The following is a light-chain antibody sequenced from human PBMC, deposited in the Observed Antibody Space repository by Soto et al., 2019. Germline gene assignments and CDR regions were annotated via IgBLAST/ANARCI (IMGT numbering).Light chain of an antibody. J-gene: IGKJ1*01. CDR2: GAS. CDR1: QSVSSN. Sequence: EIVMTQSPATLSVSPGERATLSCRASQSVSSNLAWYQQKPGQAPRLLIYGASTRATGIPARFSGSGSGTEFTLTISSLQYEDFAVYYCQQYNNWPGTFGQGTKVE. V-gene: IGKV3-15*01. CDR3: QQYNNWPGT.